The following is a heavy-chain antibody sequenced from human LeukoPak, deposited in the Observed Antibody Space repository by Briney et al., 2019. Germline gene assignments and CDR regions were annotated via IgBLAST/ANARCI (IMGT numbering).Heavy chain of an antibody. V-gene: IGHV4-4*07. D-gene: IGHD3-22*01. CDR2: IYTSGST. CDR1: GGSISSYY. CDR3: ARSTPGLLPAPFDY. J-gene: IGHJ4*02. Sequence: SETLSLTCTVSGGSISSYYWSWIRQPAGKGLEWIGRIYTSGSTNYNPSLKSRVTISVDTSKNQFSLKLSSVTAADTAVYYCARSTPGLLPAPFDYWGQGTLVTVSS.